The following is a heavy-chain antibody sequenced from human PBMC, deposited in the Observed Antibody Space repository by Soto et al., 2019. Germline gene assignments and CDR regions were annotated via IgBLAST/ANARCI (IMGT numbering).Heavy chain of an antibody. J-gene: IGHJ6*02. V-gene: IGHV1-2*04. Sequence: ASVKVSCKASGYTFTGYYMHWVRQAPGQGLEWMGWINPNSGGTNYAQKFQGWVTMTRDTSISTAYMELSRLRSDDTAVYYCARDPSLSSGYHLAGYYGMDVWGQGTTVTVSS. CDR1: GYTFTGYY. CDR2: INPNSGGT. D-gene: IGHD3-22*01. CDR3: ARDPSLSSGYHLAGYYGMDV.